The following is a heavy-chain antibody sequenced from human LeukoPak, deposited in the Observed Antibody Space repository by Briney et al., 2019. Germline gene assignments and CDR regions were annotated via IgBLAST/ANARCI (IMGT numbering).Heavy chain of an antibody. CDR3: ARVGYYYDSGTYGY. V-gene: IGHV3-11*04. J-gene: IGHJ4*02. CDR2: ISSSGSTI. CDR1: GFSFSDHY. Sequence: SGGSLRLSCAASGFSFSDHYMDWVRQAPGKGLEWVSYISSSGSTIYYADSVKGRFTISRDNAKNSLYLQMNSLRAEDTAVYYCARVGYYYDSGTYGYWGQGTLVTVSS. D-gene: IGHD3-10*01.